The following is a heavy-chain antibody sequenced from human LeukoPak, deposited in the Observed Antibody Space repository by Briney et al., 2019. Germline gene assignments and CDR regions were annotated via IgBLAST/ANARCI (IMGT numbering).Heavy chain of an antibody. CDR1: GFTFNRYW. CDR2: ISYDGSNK. D-gene: IGHD6-19*01. J-gene: IGHJ4*02. CDR3: ARDKYSSGWSSFDY. Sequence: GGSLRLSCAASGFTFNRYWMHWVRQAPGKGLEWVAVISYDGSNKYYADSVKGRFTVSRDNSKNTLYLQMNSLRAEDTAVYYCARDKYSSGWSSFDYWGQGTLVTVSS. V-gene: IGHV3-30-3*01.